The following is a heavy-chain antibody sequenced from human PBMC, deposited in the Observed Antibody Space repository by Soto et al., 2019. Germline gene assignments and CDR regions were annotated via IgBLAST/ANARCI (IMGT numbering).Heavy chain of an antibody. J-gene: IGHJ4*02. CDR2: SKNKADSYIT. CDR1: GFTFSNYY. V-gene: IGHV3-72*01. Sequence: EVQLVESGGGLVQPGGSLRLSCAASGFTFSNYYMDWVRQAPGKGMEWVGRSKNKADSYITEYAASGKGRFSISRDASKNSLYLQMNSLKTEDTAVYYCTVWGLGNAFGAAWGQGIVVNVSS. CDR3: TVWGLGNAFGAA. D-gene: IGHD3-16*01.